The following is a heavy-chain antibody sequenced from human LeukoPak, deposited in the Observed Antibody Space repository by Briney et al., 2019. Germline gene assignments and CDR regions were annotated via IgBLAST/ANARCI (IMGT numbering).Heavy chain of an antibody. CDR2: ISSSSYI. J-gene: IGHJ4*02. Sequence: PGGSLRLSCAASGFTFSSYSMNWVRQAPGKGLEWVSSISSSSYIYYADSVKGRFTISRDNAKNSLYLQMNSLRAEDTAVYYCARERNYYGSGSLAAFDYWGQGTLVTVSS. CDR1: GFTFSSYS. V-gene: IGHV3-21*01. D-gene: IGHD3-10*01. CDR3: ARERNYYGSGSLAAFDY.